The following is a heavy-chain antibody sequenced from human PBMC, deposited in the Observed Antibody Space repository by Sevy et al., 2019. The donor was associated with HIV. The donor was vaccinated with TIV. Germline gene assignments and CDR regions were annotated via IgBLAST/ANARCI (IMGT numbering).Heavy chain of an antibody. V-gene: IGHV1-69*13. CDR3: ARDGTDYYDSSGYSLYYYGMDV. CDR2: IIPIFGTA. D-gene: IGHD3-22*01. Sequence: ASVKVSCKASGGTFSSYAISWVRQAPGQGLEWMGGIIPIFGTANYVQKFQGRVTITADESTSTAYMELSSLRSEDTAVYYCARDGTDYYDSSGYSLYYYGMDVWGHGTTVTVSS. CDR1: GGTFSSYA. J-gene: IGHJ6*02.